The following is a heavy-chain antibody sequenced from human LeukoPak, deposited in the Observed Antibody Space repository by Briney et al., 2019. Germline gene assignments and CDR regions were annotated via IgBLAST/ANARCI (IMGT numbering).Heavy chain of an antibody. CDR2: IIPIFGTA. J-gene: IGHJ3*02. Sequence: GSSVKVSCKASGGTFSSYAISWVRQAPGQGLEWMGGIIPIFGTANYAQKFQGRVTITADESTSTAYMELSSLRPEDTAVYYCASQSPSDSSGWYGGAFDIWGQGTMVTVSS. CDR3: ASQSPSDSSGWYGGAFDI. CDR1: GGTFSSYA. V-gene: IGHV1-69*01. D-gene: IGHD6-19*01.